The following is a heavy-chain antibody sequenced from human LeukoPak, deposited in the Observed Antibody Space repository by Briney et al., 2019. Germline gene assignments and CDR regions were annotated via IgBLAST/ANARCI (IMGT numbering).Heavy chain of an antibody. V-gene: IGHV4-4*07. D-gene: IGHD3-9*01. J-gene: IGHJ2*01. CDR1: GGSISSYY. CDR3: ARDTSRFDWLTDYWYFDL. CDR2: IYTSGST. Sequence: PSVTLSLTCTVSGGSISSYYWSWIRQPAGKGLEWIGRIYTSGSTNYNPSLKSRVTMSVDTSKNQFSLKLSSVTAADTAVYYCARDTSRFDWLTDYWYFDLWGRGTLVTVSS.